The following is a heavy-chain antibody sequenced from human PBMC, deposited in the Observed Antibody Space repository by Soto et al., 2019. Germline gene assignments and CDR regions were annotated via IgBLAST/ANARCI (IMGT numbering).Heavy chain of an antibody. D-gene: IGHD3-22*01. CDR2: ISYDGSNK. CDR3: AKDPSPNYYYDSSGYLDY. V-gene: IGHV3-30*18. CDR1: GFTFSSYG. J-gene: IGHJ4*02. Sequence: GGSLRLSCAASGFTFSSYGMHWVRQAPGKGLEWVAVISYDGSNKYYADSVKGRFTISRDNSKNTLYLQMNSLRAEDTAVYYCAKDPSPNYYYDSSGYLDYWGQGTLVTVSS.